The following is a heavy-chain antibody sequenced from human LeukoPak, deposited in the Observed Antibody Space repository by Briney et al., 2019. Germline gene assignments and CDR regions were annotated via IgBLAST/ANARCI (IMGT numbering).Heavy chain of an antibody. CDR3: AKVFRSGDLFVSDS. Sequence: QSGGSLRLSCAASGFTFSSSAMSWVRQAPEKGLEWVSAISNNGGYTYYADSAQGRFTISRDNSKSTLCLQMNSLRAEDSAIYYCAKVFRSGDLFVSDSWGQGTLVTVSS. D-gene: IGHD4-17*01. CDR2: ISNNGGYT. V-gene: IGHV3-23*01. J-gene: IGHJ4*02. CDR1: GFTFSSSA.